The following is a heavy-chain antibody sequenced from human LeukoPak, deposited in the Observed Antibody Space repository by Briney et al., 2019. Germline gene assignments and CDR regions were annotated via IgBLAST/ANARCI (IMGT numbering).Heavy chain of an antibody. CDR1: GGSFSGYY. D-gene: IGHD6-13*01. J-gene: IGHJ4*02. CDR2: INHSGST. V-gene: IGHV4-34*01. CDR3: ARQSRKHSSRRTVGGTFDY. Sequence: KPSETLSLTCAVYGGSFSGYYWSWIRQPPGKGLEWIGEINHSGSTNYNPSLKSRVTISVDTSKNQFSLKLSSVTAADTAVYYCARQSRKHSSRRTVGGTFDYWGQGTLVTVSS.